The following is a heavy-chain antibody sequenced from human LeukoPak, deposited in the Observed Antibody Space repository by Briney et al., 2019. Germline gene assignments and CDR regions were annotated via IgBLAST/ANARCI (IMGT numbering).Heavy chain of an antibody. J-gene: IGHJ4*02. D-gene: IGHD3-16*02. Sequence: ASVKVSCKASGYTFTSYGISWVRQAPGQGLECMGWISAYNGNTNYAQKLQGRVTMTTDTSTSTAYMELRSLRSDDTAVYYCARDAFGGVIAPTQEFDYWGQGTLVTVSS. CDR3: ARDAFGGVIAPTQEFDY. CDR1: GYTFTSYG. V-gene: IGHV1-18*01. CDR2: ISAYNGNT.